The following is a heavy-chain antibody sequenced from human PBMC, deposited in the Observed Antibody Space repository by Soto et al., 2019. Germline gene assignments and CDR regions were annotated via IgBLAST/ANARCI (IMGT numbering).Heavy chain of an antibody. CDR1: GFTFTNHG. V-gene: IGHV3-33*01. CDR2: IWFDGSKQ. D-gene: IGHD4-17*01. CDR3: ARDRSATVSHAGWFDP. J-gene: IGHJ5*02. Sequence: QVQLVESGGGVVQPGRSLRLSCVASGFTFTNHGWHWVRQAPGKGLEWVAMIWFDGSKQYYADSVKGRFTISRDDSKNTFYLQMNSLRTEDTAVYYCARDRSATVSHAGWFDPWGQGTLVTVSS.